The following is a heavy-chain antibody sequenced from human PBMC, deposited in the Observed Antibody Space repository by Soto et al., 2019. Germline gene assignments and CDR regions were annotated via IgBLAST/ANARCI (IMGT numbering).Heavy chain of an antibody. V-gene: IGHV3-23*01. D-gene: IGHD5-18*01. CDR2: IRGSGGST. CDR1: GFTFSSYA. CDR3: AKVMVKNWFDP. Sequence: PGGSLRLSCAASGFTFSSYAMSWVREAPGKGLEWVSAIRGSGGSTYYADSVKGRFTISRENSKNTLYLQMSSLRAEDTAVYYCAKVMVKNWFDPWGQGTLVTVSS. J-gene: IGHJ5*02.